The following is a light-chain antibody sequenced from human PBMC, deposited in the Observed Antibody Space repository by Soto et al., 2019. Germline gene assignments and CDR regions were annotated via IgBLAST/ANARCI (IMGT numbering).Light chain of an antibody. Sequence: DTVLTQSPGTLSLSPGETATLTCSASHSVSSTFLAWYQQKPGQAPTLLIYDEDTRATGIPDRFSGSGSGTDFTLTISRLEPEDFAVYYCQQYGSSGTFGQGTKVDIK. CDR2: DED. CDR1: HSVSSTF. CDR3: QQYGSSGT. J-gene: IGKJ1*01. V-gene: IGKV3-20*01.